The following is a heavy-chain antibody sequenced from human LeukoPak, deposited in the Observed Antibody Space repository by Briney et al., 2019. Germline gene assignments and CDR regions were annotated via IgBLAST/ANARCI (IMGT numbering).Heavy chain of an antibody. CDR3: ARTNIAARRADSDS. D-gene: IGHD6-6*01. J-gene: IGHJ4*02. V-gene: IGHV1-2*02. CDR2: INSNSGGT. CDR1: GYTFTAYY. Sequence: ASVKVSCRASGYTFTAYYIHWMRQAPGQGLEWMGWINSNSGGTSYAQKFQGRVTMTRDTPTSTAYMELSRLTSDDTAVYYCARTNIAARRADSDSWGQGTVVTVSS.